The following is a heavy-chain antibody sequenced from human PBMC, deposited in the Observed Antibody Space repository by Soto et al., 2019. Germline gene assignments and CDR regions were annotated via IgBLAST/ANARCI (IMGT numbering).Heavy chain of an antibody. J-gene: IGHJ6*02. CDR1: GGTFSSYA. Sequence: QVQLVQSGAEVKKPGSSVKVSCKASGGTFSSYAISWVRQAPGQGLEWMGGIIPIFGTANYAQKFQGRVTITADESTSTAYMELSSLRSEYTAVYYCARPYSSSWTAYYYYGMDVWGQGTTVTVSS. CDR2: IIPIFGTA. V-gene: IGHV1-69*01. D-gene: IGHD6-13*01. CDR3: ARPYSSSWTAYYYYGMDV.